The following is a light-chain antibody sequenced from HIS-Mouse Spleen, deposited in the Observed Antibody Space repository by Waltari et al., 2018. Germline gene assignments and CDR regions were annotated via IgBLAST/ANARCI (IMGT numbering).Light chain of an antibody. V-gene: IGLV2-23*01. CDR2: GGS. CDR3: CSYAGSSTWV. CDR1: SSDVGSYNL. Sequence: QSALTQPASVSGSPGQSITISCTGTSSDVGSYNLVSWYQQHPGKAPNPIIYGGSNRPSGVSTRFSGSKSGTTASLTISGLQAEDEADYYCCSYAGSSTWVFGGGTKLTVL. J-gene: IGLJ3*02.